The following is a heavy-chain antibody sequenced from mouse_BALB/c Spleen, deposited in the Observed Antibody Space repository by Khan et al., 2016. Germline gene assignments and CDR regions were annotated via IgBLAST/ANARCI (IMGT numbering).Heavy chain of an antibody. CDR2: INTHSGVP. CDR3: AREGTARATWAMDY. J-gene: IGHJ4*01. V-gene: IGHV9-4*02. Sequence: QIQLVQSGPELKKPGETVRISCKASGYTFTTAGMQWVQKMPGKGLKWIGWINTHSGVPKYAEDFKGRFAFSLETSASTAYLQISNLKNEDTATYFCAREGTARATWAMDYWGQGNSVTVSS. D-gene: IGHD3-2*01. CDR1: GYTFTTAG.